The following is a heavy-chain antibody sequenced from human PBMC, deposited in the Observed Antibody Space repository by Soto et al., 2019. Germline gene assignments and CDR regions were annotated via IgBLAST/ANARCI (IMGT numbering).Heavy chain of an antibody. CDR3: ARASLVGVAVSDAFDI. CDR2: IKRDGSDK. V-gene: IGHV3-7*01. D-gene: IGHD6-19*01. J-gene: IGHJ3*02. CDR1: GFSINRYY. Sequence: EVQLVESGGDLVQPGGSLRLSCAASGFSINRYYMSWVRQAPGKGLEWVANIKRDGSDKYYLDSVKGRFTISRDNAKNSLYLQMDSLRVEDSAVYHCARASLVGVAVSDAFDIWGQGTMVTVSS.